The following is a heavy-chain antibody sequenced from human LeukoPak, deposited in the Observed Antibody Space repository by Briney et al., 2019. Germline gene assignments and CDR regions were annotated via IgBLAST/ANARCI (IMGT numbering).Heavy chain of an antibody. D-gene: IGHD6-13*01. CDR1: GGSFSGYY. V-gene: IGHV4-34*01. Sequence: SETLSLTCAVYGGSFSGYYWSWIRQPPGKGLEWIGEINHSGSTNYNPSLKSRVTISVDTSKNKFSLKLSSVTAADTAVYYCARGGGGGRPVNSSSGYDFDYWGQGTLVTVSS. CDR2: INHSGST. J-gene: IGHJ4*02. CDR3: ARGGGGGRPVNSSSGYDFDY.